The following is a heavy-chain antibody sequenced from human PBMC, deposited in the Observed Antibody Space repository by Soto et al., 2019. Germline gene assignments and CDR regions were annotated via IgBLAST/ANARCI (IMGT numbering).Heavy chain of an antibody. D-gene: IGHD6-13*01. Sequence: PGGSLRLSCEVSDFIFSNYGMSWVRQAPGKGLEWVAGISDSGTITNYADSVKGRFTISKDNSRRMVYLQMDSLRADDTAVYFCAKGGRTWYGFDSWGQGILVTVSS. J-gene: IGHJ4*02. CDR1: DFIFSNYG. CDR2: ISDSGTIT. CDR3: AKGGRTWYGFDS. V-gene: IGHV3-23*01.